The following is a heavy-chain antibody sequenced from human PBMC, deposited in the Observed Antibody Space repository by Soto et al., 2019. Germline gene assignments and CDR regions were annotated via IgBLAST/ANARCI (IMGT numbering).Heavy chain of an antibody. D-gene: IGHD2-21*01. CDR1: GGSISSGGYY. CDR3: AASCVGCGGFNYYGMDV. J-gene: IGHJ6*02. Sequence: QVQLQESGPGLVKPSQTLSLTCTVSGGSISSGGYYWSWIRQHPGKCLEGIGYIYYSGSTYYNPSLKSRVTISVDTSKNQFSLKLSSVTAADTAVYYCAASCVGCGGFNYYGMDVWGQGTTVTVSS. CDR2: IYYSGST. V-gene: IGHV4-31*03.